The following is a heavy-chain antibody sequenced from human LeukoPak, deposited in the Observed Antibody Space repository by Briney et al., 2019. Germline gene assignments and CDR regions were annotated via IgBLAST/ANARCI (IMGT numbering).Heavy chain of an antibody. J-gene: IGHJ4*02. D-gene: IGHD5-24*01. V-gene: IGHV1-69*04. CDR3: ARGREMATSFSGTH. CDR2: IIPILGIA. Sequence: SVKVSCEASGYTFTTYGIGWVRQAPGQGLEWMGRIIPILGIANYAQKFQGRVTITADKSTSTAYMERSSLRSEDTAVYYCARGREMATSFSGTHWGQGTLVTVSS. CDR1: GYTFTTYG.